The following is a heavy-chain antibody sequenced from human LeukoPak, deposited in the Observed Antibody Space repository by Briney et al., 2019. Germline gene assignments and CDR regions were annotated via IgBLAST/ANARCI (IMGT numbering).Heavy chain of an antibody. CDR2: INPSGGST. D-gene: IGHD3-22*01. CDR3: ARDLYDHDSSGYYEF. Sequence: ASVKVSCKASGYTFTSYYMHWVRQAPGQGLEWMGIINPSGGSTSYAQKFQGRVTMTRDMSTSTVYMELSSLRSEDTAVYYCARDLYDHDSSGYYEFWGQGTLVTVSS. CDR1: GYTFTSYY. V-gene: IGHV1-46*01. J-gene: IGHJ4*02.